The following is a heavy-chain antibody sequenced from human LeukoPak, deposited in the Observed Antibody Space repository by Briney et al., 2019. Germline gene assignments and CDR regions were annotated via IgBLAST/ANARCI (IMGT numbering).Heavy chain of an antibody. CDR1: GYTFTSYY. CDR2: INPFTANT. D-gene: IGHD6-13*01. V-gene: IGHV1-8*03. CDR3: ARTQHLVLRSPLDP. J-gene: IGHJ5*02. Sequence: ASVKVSCKASGYTFTSYYMHWVRQAPGQGLEWMGWINPFTANTGYAQHFQGRITITRNTSITTAYMELSSLRSEDTAVYYCARTQHLVLRSPLDPWGQGTLVTVSS.